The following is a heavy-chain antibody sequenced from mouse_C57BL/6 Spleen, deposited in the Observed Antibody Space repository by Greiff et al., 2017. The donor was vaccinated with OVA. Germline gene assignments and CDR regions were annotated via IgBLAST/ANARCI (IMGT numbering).Heavy chain of an antibody. CDR3: ARSSDSNYYFDY. J-gene: IGHJ2*01. V-gene: IGHV1-81*01. CDR1: GYTFTSYG. CDR2: IYPRSGNT. D-gene: IGHD2-5*01. Sequence: QVHVKQSGAELARPGASVKLSCKASGYTFTSYGISWVKQRTGQGLEWIGEIYPRSGNTYYNEKFKGKATLTADKSSSTAYMELRSLTSEDSAVYFCARSSDSNYYFDYWGQGTTLTVSS.